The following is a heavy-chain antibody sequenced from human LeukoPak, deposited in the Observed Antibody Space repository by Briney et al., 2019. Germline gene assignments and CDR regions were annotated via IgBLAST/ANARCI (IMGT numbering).Heavy chain of an antibody. CDR3: ARGRGRNYYGMDV. CDR2: IYHSGDV. CDR1: GGSISSSNW. D-gene: IGHD3-10*01. V-gene: IGHV4-4*02. Sequence: SGTLSFTCAVSGGSISSSNWWSWVRRPPGKGLEWIGEIYHSGDVNRNPSLWSRVTLSVDKSTDQFSLTLNSVTAADTAVYFCARGRGRNYYGMDVWGQGTTVTVSS. J-gene: IGHJ6*02.